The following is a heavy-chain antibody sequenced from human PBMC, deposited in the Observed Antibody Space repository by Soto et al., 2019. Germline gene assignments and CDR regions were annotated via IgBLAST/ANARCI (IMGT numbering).Heavy chain of an antibody. Sequence: GGSLRLSCAVSGFNVMSYLMSWVRQAPGKVQEWVASIKEDGSEIYYLHSVRGRFSISRDTAGNALNLTRNYLCAEDAGVYCCARDIGFDSVNWGQRTLVTVSS. CDR3: ARDIGFDSVN. V-gene: IGHV3-7*01. D-gene: IGHD2-15*01. J-gene: IGHJ4*02. CDR1: GFNVMSYL. CDR2: IKEDGSEI.